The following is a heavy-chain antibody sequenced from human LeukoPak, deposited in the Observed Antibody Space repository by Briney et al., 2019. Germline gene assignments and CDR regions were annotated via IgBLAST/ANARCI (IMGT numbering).Heavy chain of an antibody. CDR3: ARGKASFTVEDAFDI. V-gene: IGHV6-1*01. Sequence: SQTLSLTCAISGDSVSSNSAAWNWIRQSPSRGLEWLGRTYYRSKWYNDYAVSVKSRITINRDTSKNQFPLQLDSVTPEDTAVYYCARGKASFTVEDAFDIWGQGTMVTVTS. D-gene: IGHD2-2*01. CDR2: TYYRSKWYN. CDR1: GDSVSSNSAA. J-gene: IGHJ3*02.